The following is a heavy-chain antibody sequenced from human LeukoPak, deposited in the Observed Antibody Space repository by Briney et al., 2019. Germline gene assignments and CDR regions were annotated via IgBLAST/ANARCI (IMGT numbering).Heavy chain of an antibody. CDR2: IYYSGST. V-gene: IGHV4-59*01. Sequence: SETLSLTCTVSGGSISSYYWSWIRQPPGKGLEWIGYIYYSGSTNYNPSLKSRVTISVDTSKNQFSLKLSSVTAADTAVYCCARYPRIAAAGHYFDYWGQGTLVTVSS. CDR1: GGSISSYY. J-gene: IGHJ4*02. CDR3: ARYPRIAAAGHYFDY. D-gene: IGHD6-13*01.